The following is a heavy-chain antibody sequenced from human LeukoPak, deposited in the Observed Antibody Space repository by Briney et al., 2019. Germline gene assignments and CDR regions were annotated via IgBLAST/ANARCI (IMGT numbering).Heavy chain of an antibody. J-gene: IGHJ4*02. CDR1: GGYFSGYY. CDR3: ARKGSLGYFDY. V-gene: IGHV4-34*01. D-gene: IGHD3-16*01. Sequence: PSETLSLTCAVYGGYFSGYYWSWIRQPPGKGLEWIGEINHSGSTNYNPSLKSRVTISVDTSKNQFSLKLSSVTAADTAVYYCARKGSLGYFDYWGQGTLVTVSS. CDR2: INHSGST.